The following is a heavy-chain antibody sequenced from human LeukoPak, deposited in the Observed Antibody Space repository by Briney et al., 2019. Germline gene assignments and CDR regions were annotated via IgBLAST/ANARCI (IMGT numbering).Heavy chain of an antibody. J-gene: IGHJ6*02. D-gene: IGHD2-21*02. CDR3: ARGPVRDDGLTGISYYFGLDV. CDR2: IHHRAGA. CDR1: GGSFTDYY. Sequence: SETLSLTCAVYGGSFTDYYWSWIRHLPGKGLEWIGEIHHRAGANYNPSLWGRVTISADTSKNQFSLHLTSVTAADTATFYCARGPVRDDGLTGISYYFGLDVWGRGTTATVFS. V-gene: IGHV4-34*01.